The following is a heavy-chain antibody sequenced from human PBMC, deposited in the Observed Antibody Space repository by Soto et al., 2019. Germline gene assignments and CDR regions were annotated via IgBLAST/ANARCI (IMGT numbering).Heavy chain of an antibody. V-gene: IGHV3-74*01. CDR3: ARDIVVVVAATPGGYDAFDI. J-gene: IGHJ3*02. D-gene: IGHD2-15*01. CDR1: GFTFSSYW. Sequence: PGGSLRLSCAASGFTFSSYWMHWVRQAPGKGLVWVSRINSGGSSTYYADSVKGRFTISRDNSKNTLYLQMNSLRAEDTAVYYCARDIVVVVAATPGGYDAFDIWGQGTMVTVSS. CDR2: INSGGSST.